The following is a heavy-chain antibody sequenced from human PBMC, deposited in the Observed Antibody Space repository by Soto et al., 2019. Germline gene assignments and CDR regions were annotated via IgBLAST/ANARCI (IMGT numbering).Heavy chain of an antibody. CDR1: GYGFTTYG. J-gene: IGHJ4*02. Sequence: QVHLVQSGAEVKKPGASVKVSCKGSGYGFTTYGITWVRQAPGQGLEWMAWISAHNGNTNYAQKPQGRVTVTRDTSTGTTYMELRSLKSDDTAVYYCGRGRYGDYWSQGALVTVSS. V-gene: IGHV1-18*01. CDR3: GRGRYGDY. CDR2: ISAHNGNT. D-gene: IGHD1-1*01.